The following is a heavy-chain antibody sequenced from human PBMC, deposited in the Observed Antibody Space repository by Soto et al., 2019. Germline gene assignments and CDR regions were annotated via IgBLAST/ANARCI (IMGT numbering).Heavy chain of an antibody. Sequence: ASVKVSCKASGGTFSSYAISWVRQAPGQGLEWMGGIIPIFGTANYAQKFQGRVTITADESTSTAYMELSSLRSEDTAVYYCARDEVDYYDSSGNFDYWGQGTLVTVSS. J-gene: IGHJ4*02. CDR3: ARDEVDYYDSSGNFDY. CDR2: IIPIFGTA. D-gene: IGHD3-22*01. CDR1: GGTFSSYA. V-gene: IGHV1-69*13.